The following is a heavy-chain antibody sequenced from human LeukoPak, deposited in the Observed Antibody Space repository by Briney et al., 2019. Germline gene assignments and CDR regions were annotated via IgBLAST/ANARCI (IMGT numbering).Heavy chain of an antibody. D-gene: IGHD6-13*01. CDR2: INPKSGGT. Sequence: ASVKVSCKASGYTFTGYYMHWVRQAPGQGLEWMGWINPKSGGTNYAQKFQGRVTMTWDTSISTAYMELSRLRSDDTAVYCCARGEGSWGAYYFDYWGQGTLVTVSS. CDR3: ARGEGSWGAYYFDY. V-gene: IGHV1-2*02. CDR1: GYTFTGYY. J-gene: IGHJ4*02.